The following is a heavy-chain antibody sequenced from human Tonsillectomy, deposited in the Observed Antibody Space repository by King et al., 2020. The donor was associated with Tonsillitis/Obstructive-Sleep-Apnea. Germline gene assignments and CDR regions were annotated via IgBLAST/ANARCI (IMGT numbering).Heavy chain of an antibody. D-gene: IGHD4-17*01. CDR1: GYTFTSYG. CDR2: ISAYNGNT. J-gene: IGHJ4*02. Sequence: LVQSGAEVKKPGASVKVSCKASGYTFTSYGISWVRQAPGQGLEWMGWISAYNGNTNYAQKLQGRVTMTTDTSTSTAYMELRSLRSDDTAVYYCALNDYGDYGVYYFDYWGQGTLVTVSS. V-gene: IGHV1-18*01. CDR3: ALNDYGDYGVYYFDY.